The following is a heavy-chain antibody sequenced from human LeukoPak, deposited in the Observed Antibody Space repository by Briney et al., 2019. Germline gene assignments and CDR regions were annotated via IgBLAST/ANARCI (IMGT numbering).Heavy chain of an antibody. CDR3: AREPRITMVRGVIIGYFDY. V-gene: IGHV4-31*03. CDR1: GGSISSGGYY. Sequence: SETLSLTCTVSGGSISSGGYYWSWIRQHPGKGLEWIGYIYYSGSTHYNPSLKSRVTISVDTSKNQFSLKLSSVTAADTAVYYCAREPRITMVRGVIIGYFDYWGQGTLVTVSS. J-gene: IGHJ4*02. D-gene: IGHD3-10*01. CDR2: IYYSGST.